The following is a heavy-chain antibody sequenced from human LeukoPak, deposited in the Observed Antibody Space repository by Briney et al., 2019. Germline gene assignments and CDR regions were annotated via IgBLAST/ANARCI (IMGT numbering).Heavy chain of an antibody. J-gene: IGHJ4*02. D-gene: IGHD3-3*01. CDR3: ARDSLYYDFWSGYYY. Sequence: ASVKVSCKASGYTLTSYGISWVRQAPGQGLEWMGWISAYNGNTNYAQKLQGRVTMTTDTSTSTAYMELRSLRSDDTAVYYCARDSLYYDFWSGYYYWGQGTLVTVSS. CDR1: GYTLTSYG. V-gene: IGHV1-18*01. CDR2: ISAYNGNT.